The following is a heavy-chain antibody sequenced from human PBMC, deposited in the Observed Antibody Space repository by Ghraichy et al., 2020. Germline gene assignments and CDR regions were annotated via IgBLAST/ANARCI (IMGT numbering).Heavy chain of an antibody. CDR2: LYYSGST. CDR3: ARGIPVAGEDYVDY. V-gene: IGHV4-39*01. CDR1: GGSISSSSYY. J-gene: IGHJ4*02. Sequence: SETLSLTCTVSGGSISSSSYYWGWIRQPPGKGLEWIGSLYYSGSTYYNPSLKSRVTISVDTSKNQFSLKLSSVTAADTAVYYCARGIPVAGEDYVDYWGQGTLVTVSS. D-gene: IGHD6-19*01.